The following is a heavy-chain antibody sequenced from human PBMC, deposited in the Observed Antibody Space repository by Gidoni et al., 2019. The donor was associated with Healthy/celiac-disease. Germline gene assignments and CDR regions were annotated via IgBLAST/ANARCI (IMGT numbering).Heavy chain of an antibody. V-gene: IGHV4-39*01. CDR1: GGSISSSSYY. J-gene: IGHJ5*02. CDR2: IYYSGST. D-gene: IGHD1-20*01. Sequence: QLQLQESGPGLVKPSETLSLTCPVSGGSISSSSYYWGCIRQPPGKGLEWIGMIYYSGSTYYNPSLKSRVTISVDTSKNQFSLKLSSVTAADTAVYYCARHVWGDNWKTVSTRFDPWGQGTLVTVSS. CDR3: ARHVWGDNWKTVSTRFDP.